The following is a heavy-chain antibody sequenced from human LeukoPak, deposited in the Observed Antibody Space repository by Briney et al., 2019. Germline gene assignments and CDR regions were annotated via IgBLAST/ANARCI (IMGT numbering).Heavy chain of an antibody. CDR3: ARLFRSVAVNEYYYYGMDV. D-gene: IGHD6-19*01. V-gene: IGHV4-59*08. Sequence: NSSETLSLTCTVSGGFISSYYWSWIRQPPGKGLEWIGYIYYSGSTNYNPSLKSRVTISVDTSKNQFSLKLSSVTAADTAVYYCARLFRSVAVNEYYYYGMDVWGQGTTVTVSS. CDR2: IYYSGST. J-gene: IGHJ6*02. CDR1: GGFISSYY.